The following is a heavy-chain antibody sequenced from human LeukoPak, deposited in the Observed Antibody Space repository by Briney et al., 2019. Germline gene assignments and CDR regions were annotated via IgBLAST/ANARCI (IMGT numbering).Heavy chain of an antibody. CDR3: ATGRGTPLGF. CDR2: INTDGSST. D-gene: IGHD1-26*01. CDR1: GFTFSSYW. V-gene: IGHV3-74*01. J-gene: IGHJ4*02. Sequence: GGSLRLSCAASGFTFSSYWMHWVRQAPGKGLVWVSRINTDGSSTNYADSVKGRFTVSRDNAKNTLYLQMHSLRAEDTAVYYCATGRGTPLGFWGQGALVTVSS.